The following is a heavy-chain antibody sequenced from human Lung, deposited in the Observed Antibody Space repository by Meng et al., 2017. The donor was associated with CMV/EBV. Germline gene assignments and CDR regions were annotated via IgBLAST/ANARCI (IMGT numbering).Heavy chain of an antibody. CDR2: IDFDGSRT. CDR3: AREMVRAYIVDY. V-gene: IGHV3-74*01. J-gene: IGHJ4*02. Sequence: GGSLRLXCAASGFSFSTYWMQWVRRAPGKGLEWVSRIDFDGSRTTYADAVKGRFTISRDNAKNTLYLQMNSLRVEDTAVYYCAREMVRAYIVDYWGQGTLVTVSS. CDR1: GFSFSTYW. D-gene: IGHD3-10*01.